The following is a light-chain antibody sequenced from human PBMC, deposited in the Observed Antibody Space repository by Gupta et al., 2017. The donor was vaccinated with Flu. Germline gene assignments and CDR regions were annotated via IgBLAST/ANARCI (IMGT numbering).Light chain of an antibody. V-gene: IGLV3-19*01. CDR3: HSRDSSGNHLV. Sequence: GQTVRITCQGDSLRSYYASWYQQKPGQAPVLVIYGKNNRPSGIPDRFSGSSSGNTASLTITGAQAEDEADYYCHSRDSSGNHLVFGGGTKLTVL. J-gene: IGLJ3*02. CDR1: SLRSYY. CDR2: GKN.